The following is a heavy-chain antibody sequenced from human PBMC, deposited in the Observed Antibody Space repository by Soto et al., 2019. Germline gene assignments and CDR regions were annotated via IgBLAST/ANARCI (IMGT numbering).Heavy chain of an antibody. CDR2: IHSDGST. Sequence: EVQVVESGGGLVQPGGSLRLSCAASGFTVSANYMTWVRQAPGKGLEWVSVIHSDGSTYYADSVKGRFTISRHNFKNTLYLQMNSLRTEDTAVYYCARVGYSSNWPHLFNWFDPWGQGTLVTVSS. D-gene: IGHD6-13*01. CDR3: ARVGYSSNWPHLFNWFDP. J-gene: IGHJ5*02. CDR1: GFTVSANY. V-gene: IGHV3-53*04.